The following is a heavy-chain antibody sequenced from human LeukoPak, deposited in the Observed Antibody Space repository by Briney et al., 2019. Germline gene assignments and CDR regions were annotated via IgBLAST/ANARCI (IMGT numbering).Heavy chain of an antibody. CDR2: IDADGSST. Sequence: GGSLRLSCAASGFTFSNYWMHWVRQVPGKGLVWVARIDADGSSTSYADSVQGRFTISRDNAKNTLYLQMNSLRVEDTAVYYCATVFDFWGQGTLVTVSS. CDR1: GFTFSNYW. V-gene: IGHV3-74*01. J-gene: IGHJ4*02. CDR3: ATVFDF.